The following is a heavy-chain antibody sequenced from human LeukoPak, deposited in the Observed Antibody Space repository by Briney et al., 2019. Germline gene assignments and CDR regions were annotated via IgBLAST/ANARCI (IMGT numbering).Heavy chain of an antibody. D-gene: IGHD3-3*01. J-gene: IGHJ3*02. V-gene: IGHV3-53*01. Sequence: PGGSLRLSCAASGFTVSSNYMSWVRQAPGKGLEWVSVIYSGGSTYYADSVKGRFTISRDNSKNTLYLQMNSLRAEDTAVYYCARDNRMSGYYAYAFGIWGQGTMVTVSS. CDR2: IYSGGST. CDR1: GFTVSSNY. CDR3: ARDNRMSGYYAYAFGI.